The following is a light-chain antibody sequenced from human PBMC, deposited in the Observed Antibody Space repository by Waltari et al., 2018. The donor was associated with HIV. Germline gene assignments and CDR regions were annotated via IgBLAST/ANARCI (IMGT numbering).Light chain of an antibody. CDR1: NSDIGSYDY. V-gene: IGLV2-8*01. CDR2: AVT. Sequence: QSALTQPPSASGSPGQSVTLSCTGSNSDIGSYDYVSWYQLHPSKAPKLVISAVTKRPSGVSDRFPGTKSANTASLTVRGLQAEDEADYYCSSFADRDGFYVLFGGGTRLTVL. J-gene: IGLJ2*01. CDR3: SSFADRDGFYVL.